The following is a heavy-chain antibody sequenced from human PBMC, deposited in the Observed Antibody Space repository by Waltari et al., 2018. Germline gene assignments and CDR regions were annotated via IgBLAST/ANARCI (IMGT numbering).Heavy chain of an antibody. CDR3: ARLGIAVAGTIDY. V-gene: IGHV4-39*07. CDR2: IYYSGSN. J-gene: IGHJ4*02. CDR1: GGSISSSSYY. D-gene: IGHD6-19*01. Sequence: QLQLQESGPGLVKPSETLSLTCTVSGGSISSSSYYWGWIRQPPGKGLEWIGRIYYSGSNYYHPSLKSRVTISVDTSKNQFSLKLSSVTAAYTAVYYCARLGIAVAGTIDYWGQGTLVTVSS.